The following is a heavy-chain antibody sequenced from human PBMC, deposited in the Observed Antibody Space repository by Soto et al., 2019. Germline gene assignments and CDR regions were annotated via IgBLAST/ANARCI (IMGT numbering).Heavy chain of an antibody. J-gene: IGHJ6*02. CDR2: VNPKFVET. Sequence: SVKVSCKASGGTFSSNGISWVRQAPGQGLEWMGGVNPKFVETNYAQKFQGRVTITEDASTNTAYLEVSSLRSEDTAVYYCETDWAGNYYYYGMDVWGQGTTVTVSS. CDR1: GGTFSSNG. D-gene: IGHD6-19*01. CDR3: ETDWAGNYYYYGMDV. V-gene: IGHV1-69*13.